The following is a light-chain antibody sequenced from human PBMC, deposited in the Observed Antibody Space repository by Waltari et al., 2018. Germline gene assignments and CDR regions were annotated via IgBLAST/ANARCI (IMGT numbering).Light chain of an antibody. J-gene: IGLJ3*02. CDR2: KDT. CDR1: VLTKQF. V-gene: IGLV3-25*03. CDR3: QAADRFDLWV. Sequence: SDYVTQPPSVSVSPGQTARITCSVDVLTKQFGYWYQQRPGQAPILVIYKDTERPSGIPERFSGSSSGTTFPLTISGVQAEDEADYCCQAADRFDLWVFGGGTRLTVL.